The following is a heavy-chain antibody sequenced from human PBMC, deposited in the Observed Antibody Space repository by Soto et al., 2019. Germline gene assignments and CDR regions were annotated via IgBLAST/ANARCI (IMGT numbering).Heavy chain of an antibody. J-gene: IGHJ4*02. CDR2: ISGGGGST. CDR1: GFTFSSYA. D-gene: IGHD3-10*01. Sequence: PGGSLRLSCAASGFTFSSYAMTWVRQAPGKGLEWVSAISGGGGSTYYADSVRGRFTISRDNSNNTLYLQMNSLRVEDTSFYYWAKFRLIYGSNKWGPGTPVPVPQ. V-gene: IGHV3-23*01. CDR3: AKFRLIYGSNK.